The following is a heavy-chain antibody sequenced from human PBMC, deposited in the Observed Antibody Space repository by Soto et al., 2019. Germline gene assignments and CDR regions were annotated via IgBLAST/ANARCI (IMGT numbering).Heavy chain of an antibody. CDR1: SDSISSYY. V-gene: IGHV4-59*08. CDR3: ARAVGDPLYYLDY. CDR2: TDYSVNT. Sequence: QVQLQESGPGLVRPSETLSLTCTVSSDSISSYYWIWIRQSPGKGLEWIGYTDYSVNTNYKPSLKSRVPISGDTSKNQFSLRLRSVTAADTAVYYCARAVGDPLYYLDYWGQGTLVTVSS. D-gene: IGHD6-19*01. J-gene: IGHJ4*02.